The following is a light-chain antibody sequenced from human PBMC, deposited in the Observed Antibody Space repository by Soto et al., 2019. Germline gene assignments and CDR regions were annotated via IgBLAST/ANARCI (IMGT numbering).Light chain of an antibody. Sequence: EIVLTQSPGTLSLSPGERATLSCKASQSVSSNFLACYQRKPGQAPRLLIYVASYRAADIPYRFSGSGSGTDFTLTIARLEPEDVAVYYCQQYGTSPPTLGQGTKVEI. V-gene: IGKV3-20*01. J-gene: IGKJ1*01. CDR3: QQYGTSPPT. CDR1: QSVSSNF. CDR2: VAS.